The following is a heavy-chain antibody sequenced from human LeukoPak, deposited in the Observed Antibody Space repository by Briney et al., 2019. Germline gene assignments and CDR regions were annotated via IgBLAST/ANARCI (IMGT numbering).Heavy chain of an antibody. CDR1: GFTFSSHW. D-gene: IGHD5-24*01. V-gene: IGHV3-9*01. CDR2: ISWNSDSI. J-gene: IGHJ4*02. Sequence: GGSLRLSCAASGFTFSSHWMHWVRQAPGKGLEWVSGISWNSDSIGYADSVKGRFTTSRDNAKNSPYLQMNSLRAEDTALYYCARAPLKVATIRGYFDYWGQGTLVTVSS. CDR3: ARAPLKVATIRGYFDY.